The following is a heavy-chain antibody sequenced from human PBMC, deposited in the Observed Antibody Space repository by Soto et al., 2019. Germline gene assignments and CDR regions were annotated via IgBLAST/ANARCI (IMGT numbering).Heavy chain of an antibody. Sequence: GXFRLSCAASGLTISSYAMSWVRQAPGKGLEWVSAISGSGGSTYYADSVKGRFTISRDNSKNTLYLQMNSLRAEDTAVYYCAGGSLFDYWGQRTLVTVSS. D-gene: IGHD1-26*01. CDR1: GLTISSYA. V-gene: IGHV3-23*01. CDR2: ISGSGGST. J-gene: IGHJ4*02. CDR3: AGGSLFDY.